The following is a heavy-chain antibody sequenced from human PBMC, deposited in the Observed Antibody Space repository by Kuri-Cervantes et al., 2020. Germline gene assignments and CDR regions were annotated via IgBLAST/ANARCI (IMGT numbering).Heavy chain of an antibody. CDR2: ISSSGSTI. Sequence: GGSLRLSCAASGFTFSIYEMNWVRQAPGKGLEWVSYISSSGSTIYYADSVKGRFTISRDNAKNSLYLQMNSLRAEDTAVYYCATPPFAELLLGHNYYYYMDVWGKGTTVTVSS. V-gene: IGHV3-48*03. CDR1: GFTFSIYE. CDR3: ATPPFAELLLGHNYYYYMDV. D-gene: IGHD3-3*01. J-gene: IGHJ6*03.